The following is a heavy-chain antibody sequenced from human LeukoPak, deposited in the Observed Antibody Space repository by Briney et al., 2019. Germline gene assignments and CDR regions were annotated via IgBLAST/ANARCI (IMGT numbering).Heavy chain of an antibody. V-gene: IGHV3-30-3*01. CDR2: ISYDGSNK. CDR3: AKDTSFEPQLLWFGELYPYYFDY. Sequence: GGSLRLSCAASGFTFSSYAMHWVRQAPGKGLEWVAVISYDGSNKYYADSVKGRFTISRDNSKNTLYLQMNSLRAEDTAVYYCAKDTSFEPQLLWFGELYPYYFDYWGQGTLVTVSS. J-gene: IGHJ4*02. D-gene: IGHD3-10*01. CDR1: GFTFSSYA.